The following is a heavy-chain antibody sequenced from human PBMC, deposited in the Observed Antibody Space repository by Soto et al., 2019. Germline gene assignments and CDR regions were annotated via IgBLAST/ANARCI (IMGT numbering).Heavy chain of an antibody. CDR2: IKQDGSEK. V-gene: IGHV3-7*05. CDR1: GFTCSSYW. CDR3: ARVGAYCGGDRHPLYPH. J-gene: IGHJ1*01. Sequence: GGSLRLSCAASGFTCSSYWMSWVRQAPGKGLEWVANIKQDGSEKYYVDSVKGRFTISRDNAKNSLYLQMNSLRAEDTAVYYCARVGAYCGGDRHPLYPHWGQGTLVPVSS. D-gene: IGHD2-21*02.